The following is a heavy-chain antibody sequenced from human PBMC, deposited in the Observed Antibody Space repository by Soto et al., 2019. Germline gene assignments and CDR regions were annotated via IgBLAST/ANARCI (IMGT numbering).Heavy chain of an antibody. D-gene: IGHD1-26*01. J-gene: IGHJ4*02. CDR3: ATQGGDSGFDY. Sequence: EVRLVESGGGLIQPGGSLRLSCAASGFTVTSNYMNWVRQAPGKGLEWVSVIYSSGTTYYADSVKGRFTISRDNSKNMLYLQMNSLRAEDTAVYYCATQGGDSGFDYWGQGILLTVSS. V-gene: IGHV3-53*01. CDR1: GFTVTSNY. CDR2: IYSSGTT.